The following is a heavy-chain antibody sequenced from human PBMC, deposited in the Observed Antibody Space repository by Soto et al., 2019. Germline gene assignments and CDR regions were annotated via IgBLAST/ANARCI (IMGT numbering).Heavy chain of an antibody. Sequence: QVQLVQSGAEVKKPGASVKISCKTSGYTFMTYALHWVRQAPGQRPEWMGWINPGNGNTEYSQKLQGRVTITRDTSARTVFMEVANMTSEDTAVYYCARVRMLWYGELSHWGQGTKVTVSA. CDR3: ARVRMLWYGELSH. CDR2: INPGNGNT. CDR1: GYTFMTYA. V-gene: IGHV1-3*01. J-gene: IGHJ4*02. D-gene: IGHD3-10*01.